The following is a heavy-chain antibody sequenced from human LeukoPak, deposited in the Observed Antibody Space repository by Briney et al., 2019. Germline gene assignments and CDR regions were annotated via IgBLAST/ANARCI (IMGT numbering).Heavy chain of an antibody. CDR2: IYYSGST. D-gene: IGHD4-23*01. CDR3: ARLNGGIERDY. V-gene: IGHV4-39*01. J-gene: IGHJ4*02. Sequence: PSETLSLTCTVSGGSISTSSYYWGWIRQPPGKGLEWIGSIYYSGSTYYNPSLKSRVTISVDTSKNQFSLKLSSVTDADTAVYYCARLNGGIERDYWGQGTLVTVSS. CDR1: GGSISTSSYY.